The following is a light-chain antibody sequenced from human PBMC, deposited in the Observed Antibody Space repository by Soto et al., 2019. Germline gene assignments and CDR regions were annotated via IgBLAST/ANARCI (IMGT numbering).Light chain of an antibody. CDR1: QSVSIY. V-gene: IGKV3D-15*01. CDR3: QQYNNWPTWT. J-gene: IGKJ1*01. Sequence: EIVLAQSPATLSLSPGERATLSCRASQSVSIYLAWYQQKPGQAPRLLIYGASIRVTGIPDRFSGSGSGTDFTLTISSLQSEDFAVYYCQQYNNWPTWTFGQGTKVDIK. CDR2: GAS.